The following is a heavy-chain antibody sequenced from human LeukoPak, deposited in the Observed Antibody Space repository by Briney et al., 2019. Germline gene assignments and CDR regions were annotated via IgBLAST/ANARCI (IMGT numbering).Heavy chain of an antibody. D-gene: IGHD6-19*01. CDR1: GFNFRSYA. Sequence: GGSLRLSCAASGFNFRSYAVSWVRQAPGKGLEWVSTISASGASTYYADSVRGRFTISRDNSKNTLYLQMNSLRAEDTAVYYCAKDRVAVLTSYCFDSWGQGTLVTVSS. CDR2: ISASGAST. J-gene: IGHJ4*02. V-gene: IGHV3-23*01. CDR3: AKDRVAVLTSYCFDS.